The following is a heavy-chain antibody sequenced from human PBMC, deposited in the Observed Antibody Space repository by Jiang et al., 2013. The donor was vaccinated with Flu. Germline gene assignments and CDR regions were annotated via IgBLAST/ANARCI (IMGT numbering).Heavy chain of an antibody. D-gene: IGHD6-13*01. CDR1: GGSISSSSYH. V-gene: IGHV4-39*02. CDR2: IYYSGNT. J-gene: IGHJ4*02. Sequence: LLKPSETLSLTCTVSGGSISSSSYHWGWIRQPPGKGLEWIGSIYYSGNTYYSPSLRSRVTISVDTSKNQFSLKLSSVTAADTALYYCARETRSSPDYWGQGTLVTVSS. CDR3: ARETRSSPDY.